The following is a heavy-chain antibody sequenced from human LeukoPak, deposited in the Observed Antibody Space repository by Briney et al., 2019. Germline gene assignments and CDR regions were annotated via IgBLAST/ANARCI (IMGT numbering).Heavy chain of an antibody. CDR2: IYYSGST. Sequence: SETLSLTCTVSGGSISSSSYYWVWIRPPPGKGLEWLGSIYYSGSTYYNPSLKSRLTISLDTSKNQFSLKLTSVTAADTAVYYCARHGHHGDHDYWGQGTLVTVSS. CDR1: GGSISSSSYY. J-gene: IGHJ4*02. CDR3: ARHGHHGDHDY. D-gene: IGHD2-21*02. V-gene: IGHV4-39*01.